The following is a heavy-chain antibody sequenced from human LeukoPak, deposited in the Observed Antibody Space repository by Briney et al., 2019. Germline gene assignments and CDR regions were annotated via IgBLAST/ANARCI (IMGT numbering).Heavy chain of an antibody. Sequence: SETLSLTCTVSGGSISSSSYYWGWIRQPPGKGLEWIASIYYSGSIYHNPSLKSRVTISVDTSKNQFSLKLSSVTAADTAVYYCASTYCSGGSCYSVYYFDYWGQGTLVTVSS. CDR1: GGSISSSSYY. D-gene: IGHD2-15*01. V-gene: IGHV4-39*01. CDR3: ASTYCSGGSCYSVYYFDY. J-gene: IGHJ4*02. CDR2: IYYSGSI.